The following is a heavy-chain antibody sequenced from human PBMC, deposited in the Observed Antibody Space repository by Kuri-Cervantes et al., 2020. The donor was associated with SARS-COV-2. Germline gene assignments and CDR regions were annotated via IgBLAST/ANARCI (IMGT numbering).Heavy chain of an antibody. J-gene: IGHJ6*03. Sequence: GSLRLSCTVSGGSISSYYWSWIRQPAGEGLEWIGRIYTSGSTNYNPSLKSRVTMSVDTSKNQFSLKLSSVTAADTAVYYCARDQGGYYMDVWGKGTTVTVSS. CDR3: ARDQGGYYMDV. CDR1: GGSISSYY. V-gene: IGHV4-4*07. CDR2: IYTSGST. D-gene: IGHD3-16*01.